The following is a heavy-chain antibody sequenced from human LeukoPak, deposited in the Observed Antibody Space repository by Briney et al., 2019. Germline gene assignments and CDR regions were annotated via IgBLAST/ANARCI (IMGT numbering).Heavy chain of an antibody. Sequence: GGSLRLSCAASGFTFSDNYMTWVRQAPGKGLEWLSYISGNGGVIQYADSVKGRFTIPRDNAKNLLYLQMDSLRVEDTAIYYCARDPRTVRIWGQGTLVTVSS. CDR2: ISGNGGVI. J-gene: IGHJ4*02. CDR3: ARDPRTVRI. D-gene: IGHD1-1*01. V-gene: IGHV3-11*04. CDR1: GFTFSDNY.